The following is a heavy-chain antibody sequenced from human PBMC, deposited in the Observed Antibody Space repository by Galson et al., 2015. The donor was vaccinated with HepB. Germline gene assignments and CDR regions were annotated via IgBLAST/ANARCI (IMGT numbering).Heavy chain of an antibody. J-gene: IGHJ6*02. CDR3: ARDATFFSGSTGYYGMDV. D-gene: IGHD6-19*01. CDR1: GFTVSSNY. V-gene: IGHV3-53*01. Sequence: SLRLSCAASGFTVSSNYMSWVRQAPGKGLEWVSVIYSGGSTYYADSVKGRFTISRDNSKNTLYLQMNSLRAEDTAVYYCARDATFFSGSTGYYGMDVCGQGTTVTVSS. CDR2: IYSGGST.